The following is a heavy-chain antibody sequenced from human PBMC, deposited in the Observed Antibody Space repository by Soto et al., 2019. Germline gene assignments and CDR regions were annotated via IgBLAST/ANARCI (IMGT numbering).Heavy chain of an antibody. J-gene: IGHJ5*02. CDR3: ARAGLEWSYNWFDP. Sequence: SETLSLTCTVSGGSISSGDYYWSWIRQPPGKGLEWIGYIYYSGSTYYNPSLKSRVTISVDTSKNQFSLKLTSVTAADTAVYYCARAGLEWSYNWFDPWGQGTLVTVSS. V-gene: IGHV4-30-4*01. CDR2: IYYSGST. D-gene: IGHD3-3*01. CDR1: GGSISSGDYY.